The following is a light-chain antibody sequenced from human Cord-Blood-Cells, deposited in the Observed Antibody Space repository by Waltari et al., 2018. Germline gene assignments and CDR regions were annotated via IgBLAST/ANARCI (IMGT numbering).Light chain of an antibody. CDR1: SSDVGGYNY. V-gene: IGLV2-14*01. CDR2: DVS. CDR3: SSYTSSSTLV. Sequence: QSALTQPASVSGSPGQSITISCTGTSSDVGGYNYVSWYQQPPGKAPKLRIYDVSNRPAGVSNRFAGSKSGNTASLTISGLQAEDEADYYCSSYTSSSTLVFGTGTKVTVL. J-gene: IGLJ1*01.